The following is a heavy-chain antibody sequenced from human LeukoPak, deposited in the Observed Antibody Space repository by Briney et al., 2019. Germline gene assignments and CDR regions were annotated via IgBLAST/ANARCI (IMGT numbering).Heavy chain of an antibody. CDR3: ASQAAAGLGAFDI. CDR2: ISSSSSTI. V-gene: IGHV3-48*02. CDR1: GFTFSSYS. J-gene: IGHJ3*02. D-gene: IGHD6-13*01. Sequence: GGSLRLSCAASGFTFSSYSMNWVRQAPGKGLEWVSYISSSSSTIYYADSVKGRFTISRDNAKNSLYLQMNSLRDEDTAVYYCASQAAAGLGAFDIWGQGTMVTVSS.